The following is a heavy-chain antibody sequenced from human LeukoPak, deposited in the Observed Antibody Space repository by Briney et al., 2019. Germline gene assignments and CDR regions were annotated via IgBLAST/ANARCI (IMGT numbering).Heavy chain of an antibody. CDR3: AKTAAKWIQLWLRYFDY. CDR1: GFTFSSYA. D-gene: IGHD5-18*01. J-gene: IGHJ4*02. V-gene: IGHV3-23*01. Sequence: HAGGSLRLSCAASGFTFSSYAMSWVRQAPGKGLEWVSSISGSGGSTYYADSVKGRFTISRDNSKNTLYLQMNSLRAEDTAVYYCAKTAAKWIQLWLRYFDYWGQGTLVTVSS. CDR2: ISGSGGST.